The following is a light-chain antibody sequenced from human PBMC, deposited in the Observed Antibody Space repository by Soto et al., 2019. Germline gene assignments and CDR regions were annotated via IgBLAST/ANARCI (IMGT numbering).Light chain of an antibody. Sequence: EIVMTQSPATLSVSPGERATLSCRASQSVSGNLAWYQQKPGQAPRLLIYGASTRATTIPARFSGSGSGTEFPLTISRLQSEDFAVYYCQQYNNWPPSFGQGTKVEIK. CDR3: QQYNNWPPS. CDR2: GAS. J-gene: IGKJ1*01. CDR1: QSVSGN. V-gene: IGKV3-15*01.